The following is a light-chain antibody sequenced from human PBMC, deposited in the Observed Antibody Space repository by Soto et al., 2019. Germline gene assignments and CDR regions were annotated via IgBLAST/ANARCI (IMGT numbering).Light chain of an antibody. V-gene: IGKV3D-20*02. CDR3: QQRQYWPPIT. CDR2: GAS. CDR1: QSVSSSY. Sequence: EIVLTQSPGTLSLSPGERATLSCRARQSVSSSYLAWYQQKPGQAPRLLIYGASSRATGIPDRFSGSGSGTDFTLTISSLEPEDFAIYYCQQRQYWPPITFGQGTRLEIK. J-gene: IGKJ5*01.